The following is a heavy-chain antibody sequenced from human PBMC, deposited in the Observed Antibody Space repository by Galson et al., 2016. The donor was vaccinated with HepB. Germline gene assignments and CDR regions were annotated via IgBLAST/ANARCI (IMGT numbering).Heavy chain of an antibody. CDR3: EGYSDPSDI. J-gene: IGHJ3*02. D-gene: IGHD3-22*01. CDR2: IFSVDAT. CDR1: GFTVSGKY. Sequence: SLRLSCAASGFTVSGKYMSWARQAPGKGLEWVAVIFSVDATYYRDSVKGRFTISRDNSKNTLYLQMNNLRAEDTAVYYCEGYSDPSDIWGQGTMVTVSS. V-gene: IGHV3-53*01.